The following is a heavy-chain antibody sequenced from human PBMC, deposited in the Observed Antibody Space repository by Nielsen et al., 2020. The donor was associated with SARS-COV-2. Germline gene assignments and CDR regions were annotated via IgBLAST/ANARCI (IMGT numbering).Heavy chain of an antibody. CDR2: IKQDGSEK. CDR3: ARRGYCTNGVCYAAYYYYGMDV. Sequence: VRQAPGKGLEWVANIKQDGSEKYYVDSVKGRFTISRDNAKNSLYLQMNSLRAEDTAVYYCARRGYCTNGVCYAAYYYYGMDVWGQGTTVTVSS. D-gene: IGHD2-8*01. J-gene: IGHJ6*02. V-gene: IGHV3-7*01.